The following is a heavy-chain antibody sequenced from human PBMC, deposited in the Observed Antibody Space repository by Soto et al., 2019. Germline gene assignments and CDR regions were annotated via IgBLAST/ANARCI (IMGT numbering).Heavy chain of an antibody. Sequence: QVQLVQSGTEVKKPGASVKVSCKASGYTFTNYGLTWVRQTPGHGLEWLGWFNSYSGHTNYAQKVQGRFTMTTDTPTSTAYMELRRLRSDDAVVYCCARVVNGEQWLPPRFDSWGQGTRVTVSS. CDR2: FNSYSGHT. V-gene: IGHV1-18*01. CDR1: GYTFTNYG. CDR3: ARVVNGEQWLPPRFDS. J-gene: IGHJ4*02. D-gene: IGHD6-19*01.